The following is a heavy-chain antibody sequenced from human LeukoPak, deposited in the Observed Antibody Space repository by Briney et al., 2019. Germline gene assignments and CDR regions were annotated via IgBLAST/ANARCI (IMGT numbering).Heavy chain of an antibody. CDR3: AREGQQLKHFDY. V-gene: IGHV1-46*01. J-gene: IGHJ4*02. Sequence: ASVKVSCKASGNTFIGYWIHWVRQAPGQGLEWMGAINPRGDATIGAQKFQGRVTMTRDTSTSTVYIELSSLRSEDTAVYYCAREGQQLKHFDYWGQGTLVTVSS. D-gene: IGHD1-1*01. CDR2: INPRGDAT. CDR1: GNTFIGYW.